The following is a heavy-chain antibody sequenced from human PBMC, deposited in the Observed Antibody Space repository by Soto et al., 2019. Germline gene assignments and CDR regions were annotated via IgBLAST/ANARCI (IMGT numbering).Heavy chain of an antibody. CDR3: ARDAGWYFDY. Sequence: QVQLVESGGGVVQPGRSLRLSCAASGFTFSSYGMHWVRQAPGKGLEWVAVIWYDGSNKYYADSVKGRFTISRDNSKNTRYLQMNSLRAEDTAVYYCARDAGWYFDYWGQGTLVTVSS. CDR1: GFTFSSYG. CDR2: IWYDGSNK. J-gene: IGHJ4*02. D-gene: IGHD1-20*01. V-gene: IGHV3-33*01.